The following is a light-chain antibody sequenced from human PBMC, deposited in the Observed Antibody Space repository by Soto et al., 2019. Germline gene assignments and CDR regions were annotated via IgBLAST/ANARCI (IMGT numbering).Light chain of an antibody. CDR2: GAS. CDR3: QQYDSAPWP. J-gene: IGKJ1*01. Sequence: ESVLTQSPGTLSLSPGERATLSCRASQSVSSSFLAWYQLKPGQAPRLLIYGASSRATGIPDRFSGSGSGTDFTLTISRLEPEDFAVYYCQQYDSAPWPFGQGTKVEMK. V-gene: IGKV3-20*01. CDR1: QSVSSSF.